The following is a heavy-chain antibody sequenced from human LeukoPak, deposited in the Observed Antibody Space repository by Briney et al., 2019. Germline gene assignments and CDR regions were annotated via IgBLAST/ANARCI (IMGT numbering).Heavy chain of an antibody. CDR2: IKQEGSDK. J-gene: IGHJ5*02. CDR3: ARATLHSWDP. D-gene: IGHD2-15*01. Sequence: PGGSLRLSCAASGFPFSSYWISCVRQAPGKGPEWVANIKQEGSDKYYVDSVKGRFTISRDNAKTSLYLQMDSLRAEDTAVYYCARATLHSWDPWGQGTLVTVSS. CDR1: GFPFSSYW. V-gene: IGHV3-7*01.